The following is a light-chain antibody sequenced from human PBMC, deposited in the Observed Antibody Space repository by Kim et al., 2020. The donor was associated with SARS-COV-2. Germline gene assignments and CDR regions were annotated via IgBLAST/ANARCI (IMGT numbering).Light chain of an antibody. J-gene: IGKJ2*01. Sequence: EIVMTQSPATLSVSPGERATLSCRASQSVSSNLAWYQQKPGQAPRLLIYGASTRATGIPARFSGSGSGTEFTLTISSLQSEDFAVYYCQQYNKQRTFGQGTKLEI. V-gene: IGKV3-15*01. CDR3: QQYNKQRT. CDR1: QSVSSN. CDR2: GAS.